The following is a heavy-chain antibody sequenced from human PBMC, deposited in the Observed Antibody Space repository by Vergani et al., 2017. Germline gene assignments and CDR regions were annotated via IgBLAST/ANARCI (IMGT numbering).Heavy chain of an antibody. Sequence: QVQLVQSGAEVKKPGSSVKVSCKASGGTFSSYAISWVRQAPGQGLEWMGGIIPIFGTANYAQKFQGRVTITADKSTSTAYMGLSSLRSEDTAVYYCARGGENRDWSSTSCPAKYYYYGMDVWGQGTTVTDSS. CDR1: GGTFSSYA. V-gene: IGHV1-69*06. CDR3: ARGGENRDWSSTSCPAKYYYYGMDV. D-gene: IGHD2-2*01. CDR2: IIPIFGTA. J-gene: IGHJ6*02.